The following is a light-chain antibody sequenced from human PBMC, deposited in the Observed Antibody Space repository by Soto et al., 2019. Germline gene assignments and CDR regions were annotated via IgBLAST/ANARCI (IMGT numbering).Light chain of an antibody. Sequence: DIQLTQSPSFLSPSIGESATITCRASQVISTSLAWYQQKPGKAPKLLIYAASSLQTGVPSRFSGSGFGTEFTLTIASLQPDDSASYYCQQYNSFSKTFGRGTKVDIK. CDR1: QVISTS. CDR2: AAS. V-gene: IGKV1-9*01. J-gene: IGKJ1*01. CDR3: QQYNSFSKT.